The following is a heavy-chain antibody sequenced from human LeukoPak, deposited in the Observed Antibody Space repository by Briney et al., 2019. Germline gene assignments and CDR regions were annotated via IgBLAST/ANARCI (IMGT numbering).Heavy chain of an antibody. CDR3: AKAGRASCYDRLDF. CDR2: ICGTANNT. D-gene: IGHD2-2*01. CDR1: GFTFSSYA. Sequence: GGSLRLSCAASGFTFSSYAMSWVRQAPGKGLEWISTICGTANNTYYADSVRGRLTISRDSSKNTLYLQMNSLRVDDTAIYHCAKAGRASCYDRLDFWGQGTLVTASS. V-gene: IGHV3-23*01. J-gene: IGHJ4*02.